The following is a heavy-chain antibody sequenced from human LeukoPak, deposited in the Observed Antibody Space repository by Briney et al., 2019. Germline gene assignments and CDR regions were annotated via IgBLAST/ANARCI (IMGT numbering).Heavy chain of an antibody. CDR3: AEDRLRYRAAAFDY. CDR2: ISGSGGST. D-gene: IGHD6-13*01. Sequence: GGSLRLSCAASGFTFSSYAMSWVRQAPGKGLEWVSAISGSGGSTYYADSVKGRFTISRDNSKNTLYLQMNSLRAEDTAVYYCAEDRLRYRAAAFDYWGQGTLVTVSS. J-gene: IGHJ4*02. CDR1: GFTFSSYA. V-gene: IGHV3-23*01.